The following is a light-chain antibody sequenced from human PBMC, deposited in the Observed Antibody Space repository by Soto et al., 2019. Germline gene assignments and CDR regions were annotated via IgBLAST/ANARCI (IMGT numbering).Light chain of an antibody. J-gene: IGLJ2*01. V-gene: IGLV2-14*01. CDR1: SSDVGGHDF. CDR2: EVS. CDR3: SSYTNSSPWI. Sequence: QSVLTQPASVSGSPGQSITISCTGTSSDVGGHDFVSWYQQYPGKAPKLMIYEVSNRPSGVSNRFSGSKSGNTASLTISGLQAEDEADYYCSSYTNSSPWIFGGGTK.